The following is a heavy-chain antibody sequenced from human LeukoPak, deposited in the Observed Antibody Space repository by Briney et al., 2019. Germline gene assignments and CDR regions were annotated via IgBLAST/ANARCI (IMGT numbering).Heavy chain of an antibody. CDR1: RYSFSSYY. CDR3: ARENDDGNNWFDP. V-gene: IGHV1-46*01. Sequence: ASVKVSCKPSRYSFSSYYMYWVRQDPGQALGWIGIIKPSGDRTTYAQKFQGRVTMSRDTSTRTVYMELSSLRSDDTAVYYCARENDDGNNWFDPWGKGTLVTVSS. CDR2: IKPSGDRT. D-gene: IGHD1-1*01. J-gene: IGHJ5*02.